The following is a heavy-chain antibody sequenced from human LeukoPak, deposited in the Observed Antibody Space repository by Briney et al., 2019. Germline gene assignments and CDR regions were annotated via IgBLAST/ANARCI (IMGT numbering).Heavy chain of an antibody. V-gene: IGHV3-23*01. CDR1: GFILRNYA. CDR3: ARGLGSYQ. D-gene: IGHD1-26*01. Sequence: GGSLRLSCAASGFILRNYAMNWVRQAPGKGPEWVSSITGSVGGTSYADSVKCRLTISRDNSKSTLYLQLNSLRAEDTAVYYCARGLGSYQWGQGTLVTVSS. J-gene: IGHJ4*02. CDR2: ITGSVGGT.